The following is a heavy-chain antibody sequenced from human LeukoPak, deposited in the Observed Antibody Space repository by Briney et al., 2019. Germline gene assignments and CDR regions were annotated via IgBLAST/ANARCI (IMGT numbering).Heavy chain of an antibody. V-gene: IGHV5-10-1*01. CDR3: ARRDTAMPTDAFDI. Sequence: GESLKISCKGSGYSFTSYWISWVRQMPGKGLEWMGRIDPSDSYTNYSPSFQGHVTISADKSISTAYLQWSSLKASDTAVYYCARRDTAMPTDAFDIWGQGTMVTVSS. CDR2: IDPSDSYT. J-gene: IGHJ3*02. CDR1: GYSFTSYW. D-gene: IGHD5-18*01.